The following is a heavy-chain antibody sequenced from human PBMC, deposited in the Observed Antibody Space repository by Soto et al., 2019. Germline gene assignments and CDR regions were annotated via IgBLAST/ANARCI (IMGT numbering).Heavy chain of an antibody. Sequence: GGSLSLSCAASGFPFRSHGMHWVRQAPGKGLEWVAVIWYDGSNKYYADSEKGRFTISRDNSKNTLYLQMNSLRVEDTAIYYCAREDSSNSLFDFWGQGTLVTVSS. CDR1: GFPFRSHG. J-gene: IGHJ4*02. CDR2: IWYDGSNK. CDR3: AREDSSNSLFDF. D-gene: IGHD6-13*01. V-gene: IGHV3-33*01.